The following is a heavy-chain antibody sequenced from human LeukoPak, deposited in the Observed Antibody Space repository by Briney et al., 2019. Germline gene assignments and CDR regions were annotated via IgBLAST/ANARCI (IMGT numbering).Heavy chain of an antibody. Sequence: ASVKVSCKASGYTFTGYYMHWVRQAPGQGLEWMGWINPNSGGTNYAQKFQGRVTMTRDTSTSTVYMELSSLGSEDTAVYYCARLDPFGGVGYFDYWGQGTLVTVSS. CDR2: INPNSGGT. CDR1: GYTFTGYY. J-gene: IGHJ4*02. D-gene: IGHD3-16*01. CDR3: ARLDPFGGVGYFDY. V-gene: IGHV1-2*02.